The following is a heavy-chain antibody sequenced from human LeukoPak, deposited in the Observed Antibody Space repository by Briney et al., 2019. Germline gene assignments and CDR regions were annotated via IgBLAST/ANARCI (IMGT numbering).Heavy chain of an antibody. J-gene: IGHJ6*03. Sequence: ASVKVSCKASGYTFTSYGISWVRQAPGQGLEWMGWISAYNGNTNYAQKLQGRVTMTTDTSTSTAYMELRSLRSDDTAVYYCARHGHAYSSSWYQDYYYYMDVWGKGTTVTVSS. CDR2: ISAYNGNT. D-gene: IGHD6-13*01. CDR1: GYTFTSYG. CDR3: ARHGHAYSSSWYQDYYYYMDV. V-gene: IGHV1-18*01.